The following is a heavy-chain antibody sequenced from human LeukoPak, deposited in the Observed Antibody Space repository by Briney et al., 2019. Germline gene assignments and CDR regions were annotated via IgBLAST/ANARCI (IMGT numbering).Heavy chain of an antibody. CDR3: ARLSSIAPRSYYNGMDV. CDR2: FDWDDDE. J-gene: IGHJ6*02. V-gene: IGHV2-70*01. Sequence: GSAPTLINPTHPLTLTCTLSGYLLRARGMCVSWIRQPPGKALEGLALFDWDDDEYYSTSLRTRLSISKDTSKHQVVLTMTNMDPVDTASYYCARLSSIAPRSYYNGMDVWGQGTTVTVSS. D-gene: IGHD6-6*01. CDR1: GYLLRARGMC.